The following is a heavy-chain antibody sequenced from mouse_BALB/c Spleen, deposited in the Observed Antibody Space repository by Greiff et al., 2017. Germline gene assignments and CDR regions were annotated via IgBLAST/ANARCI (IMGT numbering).Heavy chain of an antibody. CDR1: GFSLTSYG. CDR3: ARPLYYDYDGGFAY. Sequence: QVHVKQSGPGLVQPSQSLSITCTVSGFSLTSYGVHWVRQSPGKGLEWLGVIWSGGSTDYNAAFISRLSISKDNSKSQVFFKMNSLQANDTAIYYCARPLYYDYDGGFAYWGQGTLVTVSA. J-gene: IGHJ3*01. CDR2: IWSGGST. V-gene: IGHV2-2*02. D-gene: IGHD2-4*01.